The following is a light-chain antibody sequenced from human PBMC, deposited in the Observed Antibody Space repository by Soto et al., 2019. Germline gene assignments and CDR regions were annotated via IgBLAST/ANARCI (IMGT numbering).Light chain of an antibody. Sequence: QSVLTQPASVSGSPGQSITISCTGTSSDVGGYNYVSWYQQHPGKAPKLMIYEVSNRPSGVSNRFSGSKSGNTASLTISGLQAEDEADYYRSSYTSIITLYVFGSGTKATVL. CDR3: SSYTSIITLYV. V-gene: IGLV2-14*01. CDR2: EVS. J-gene: IGLJ1*01. CDR1: SSDVGGYNY.